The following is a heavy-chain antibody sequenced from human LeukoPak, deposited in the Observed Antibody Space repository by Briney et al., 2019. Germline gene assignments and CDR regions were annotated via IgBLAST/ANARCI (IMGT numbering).Heavy chain of an antibody. CDR1: GGSISSGGYY. CDR2: IYYSGST. Sequence: SETLSLTCTVSGGSISSGGYYWSWIRQHPGKGLEWIGYIYYSGSTYYNPSLKSRVTISVDTSKNQFSLKLSSATAADTAVYYCARVPTTAMARLVFDYWGQGTLVTVSS. J-gene: IGHJ4*02. V-gene: IGHV4-31*03. D-gene: IGHD5-18*01. CDR3: ARVPTTAMARLVFDY.